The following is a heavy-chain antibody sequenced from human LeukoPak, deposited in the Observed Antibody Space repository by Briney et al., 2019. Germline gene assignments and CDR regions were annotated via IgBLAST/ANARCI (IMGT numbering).Heavy chain of an antibody. D-gene: IGHD3-22*01. J-gene: IGHJ4*02. CDR2: IRYDGGNK. CDR3: AKDEAGEYYYDSSGYY. CDR1: GFTFSSYA. Sequence: GGSLRLSCAASGFTFSSYAMHWVRQAPGKGLEWVAVIRYDGGNKYYADSVKGRFTISRDNSKNTLYLQMNSLRAEDTAVYYCAKDEAGEYYYDSSGYYWGQGTLVTVSS. V-gene: IGHV3-30*02.